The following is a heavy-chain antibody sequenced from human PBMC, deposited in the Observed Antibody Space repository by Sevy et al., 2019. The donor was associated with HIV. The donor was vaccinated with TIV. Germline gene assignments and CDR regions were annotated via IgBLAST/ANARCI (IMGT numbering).Heavy chain of an antibody. D-gene: IGHD3-16*01. Sequence: ASVKVSCKPSGGTFSNYGINWVRQAPGQGLEWMGGITPFFGTSSYAEKFQGRLTITSDESTSAAHMELNSLTSEDTAIYYCARANAVITRGDYFDSWGQGTLVTVSS. V-gene: IGHV1-69*13. CDR1: GGTFSNYG. CDR3: ARANAVITRGDYFDS. J-gene: IGHJ4*02. CDR2: ITPFFGTS.